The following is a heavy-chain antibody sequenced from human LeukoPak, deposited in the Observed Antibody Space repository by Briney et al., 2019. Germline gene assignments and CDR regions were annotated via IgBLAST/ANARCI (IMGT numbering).Heavy chain of an antibody. Sequence: QTLSLTCSISGDSVSSNSAAGNRIRQSPSRGLEWLGRTYYRSRWYNDYAESVKSRITINPDTSKNQFSLQLNSVTPEDTSVYYCARDRQWLVDYWGQGTLVTVSS. V-gene: IGHV6-1*01. J-gene: IGHJ4*02. CDR2: TYYRSRWYN. CDR3: ARDRQWLVDY. CDR1: GDSVSSNSAA. D-gene: IGHD6-19*01.